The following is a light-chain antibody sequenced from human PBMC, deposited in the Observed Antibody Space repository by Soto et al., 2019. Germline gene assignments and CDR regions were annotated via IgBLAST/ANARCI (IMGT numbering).Light chain of an antibody. J-gene: IGKJ1*01. Sequence: EIVLTQSPGTLSLSPGERATLSCRASQSIDSTYLAWYQQKAGQPPRLLIYGASSRATGIPDRFSGSGSGTDFTLTISDVQPEDFALYYCHQRQSWPRTFGQGTKVDIK. CDR3: HQRQSWPRT. V-gene: IGKV3-20*01. CDR2: GAS. CDR1: QSIDSTY.